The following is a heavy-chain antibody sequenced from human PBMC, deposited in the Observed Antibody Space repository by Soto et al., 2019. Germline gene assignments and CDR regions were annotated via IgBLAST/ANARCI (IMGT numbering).Heavy chain of an antibody. CDR2: ISSNSAYI. D-gene: IGHD6-13*01. V-gene: IGHV3-21*01. CDR1: GFTSRSFT. J-gene: IGHJ5*02. Sequence: GGSLRLSCAASGFTSRSFTMNWVRQSPGKGLEWISTISSNSAYIYYTDALRGRFTISRDNAKNSLHLQMNSLRAEDTAVYYCTRDASRDSSARGWFDPWGPGTLVTVSS. CDR3: TRDASRDSSARGWFDP.